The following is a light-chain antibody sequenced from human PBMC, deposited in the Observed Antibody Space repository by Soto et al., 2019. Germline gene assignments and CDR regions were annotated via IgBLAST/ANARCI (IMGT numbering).Light chain of an antibody. CDR3: QSYDRSSLYV. CDR2: GDN. CDR1: SGSVASNF. Sequence: NFMLTRPHSVSESPGKTVTISCTGSSGSVASNFVHWYQRRPGSAPTIVIYGDNQRPSGVPDRFSGSIDSSSNSASLTISGLKTEDEADYFCQSYDRSSLYVFGTGTKVTVL. V-gene: IGLV6-57*02. J-gene: IGLJ1*01.